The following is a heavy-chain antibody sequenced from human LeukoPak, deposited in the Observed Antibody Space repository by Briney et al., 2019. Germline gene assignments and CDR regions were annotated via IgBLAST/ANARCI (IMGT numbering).Heavy chain of an antibody. V-gene: IGHV4-39*01. CDR2: IYYSGST. J-gene: IGHJ4*02. Sequence: SETLSLTCTVSGGSISSSSYYWGWIRQPPGKGLEWIGSIYYSGSTYYNPSLKSRVTISVDTSKNQFSLKLRGVTAADSALYFCARAEINDYSRYWGQGIPVIVSS. CDR1: GGSISSSSYY. D-gene: IGHD4-11*01. CDR3: ARAEINDYSRY.